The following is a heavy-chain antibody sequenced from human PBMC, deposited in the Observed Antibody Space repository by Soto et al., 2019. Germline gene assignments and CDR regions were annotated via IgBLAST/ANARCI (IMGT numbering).Heavy chain of an antibody. D-gene: IGHD3-10*01. CDR3: ARGVGAGSYYNQYNWFDP. J-gene: IGHJ5*02. CDR2: INVYNGNT. Sequence: ASVKVSCKASGYSFTNYGISWVRQAPGQGLEWMGWINVYNGNTKYAQKVQGRVTMTTDTSTSTAYMELRSLRSDDTAVYYCARGVGAGSYYNQYNWFDPWGQGTLVTVSS. CDR1: GYSFTNYG. V-gene: IGHV1-18*01.